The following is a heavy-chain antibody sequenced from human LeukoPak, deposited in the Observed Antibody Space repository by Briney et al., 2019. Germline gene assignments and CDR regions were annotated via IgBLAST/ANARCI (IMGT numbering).Heavy chain of an antibody. J-gene: IGHJ5*02. CDR1: GGSFSGYY. CDR2: INHTGST. V-gene: IGHV4-34*01. Sequence: SETLSLTCAVYGGSFSGYYWSWIRQPPGKGLEWIGEINHTGSTNYNTSLKSRVTLSVDTSKNQFSLKLSSVTAADTAVYYCARHGLRRGTTVTSWFDPWGQGTLVTVSS. D-gene: IGHD4-17*01. CDR3: ARHGLRRGTTVTSWFDP.